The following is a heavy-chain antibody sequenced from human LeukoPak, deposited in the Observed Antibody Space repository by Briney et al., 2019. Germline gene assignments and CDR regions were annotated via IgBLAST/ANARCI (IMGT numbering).Heavy chain of an antibody. CDR2: ISGSGAST. CDR3: AKDVGKWESLHFFDY. Sequence: GGSLRLSCLTSGFTFSTNAMSWVRQAPGKGLEWISGISGSGASTYYADSVTGRFTISRDNSRNTLYLQMNSLRGDDTAVYYCAKDVGKWESLHFFDYWGQGALVAVSS. J-gene: IGHJ4*02. CDR1: GFTFSTNA. V-gene: IGHV3-23*01. D-gene: IGHD1-26*01.